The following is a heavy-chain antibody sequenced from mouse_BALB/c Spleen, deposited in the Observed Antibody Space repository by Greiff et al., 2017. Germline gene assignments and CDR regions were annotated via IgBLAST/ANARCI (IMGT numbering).Heavy chain of an antibody. D-gene: IGHD2-1*01. V-gene: IGHV1S81*02. J-gene: IGHJ2*01. CDR3: ARSYGNYYFDY. CDR2: INPSNGRT. Sequence: QVQLQQPGAELVKPGASVKLSCKASGYTFTSYWMHWVKQRPGQGLEWIGEINPSNGRTNYNEKFKSKATLTVDKSSSTAYMQLSSLTSEDSAVYYCARSYGNYYFDYWGQGTTLTVSS. CDR1: GYTFTSYW.